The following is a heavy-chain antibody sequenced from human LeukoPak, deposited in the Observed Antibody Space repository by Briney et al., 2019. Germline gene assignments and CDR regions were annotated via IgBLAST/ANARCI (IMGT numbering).Heavy chain of an antibody. D-gene: IGHD6-6*01. CDR3: ARPDKAAQYGPFDY. J-gene: IGHJ4*02. V-gene: IGHV3-21*04. Sequence: GGSLRLSCAASGFTFSSYSMNWVRQAPGKGLEWVSSISTSSTYVYYADSVKGRFTISRDNAKNSLYLQMNSLRAEDTAVYYCARPDKAAQYGPFDYWGQGTLVIVSS. CDR2: ISTSSTYV. CDR1: GFTFSSYS.